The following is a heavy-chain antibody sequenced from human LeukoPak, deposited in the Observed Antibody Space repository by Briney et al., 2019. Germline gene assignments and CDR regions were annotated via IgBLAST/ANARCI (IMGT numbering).Heavy chain of an antibody. CDR1: GGSFSGYY. J-gene: IGHJ4*02. D-gene: IGHD2-21*02. V-gene: IGHV4-34*01. CDR3: ATNPLTYCGGDCSTLTDY. CDR2: INHSGST. Sequence: KSSETLSLTCAVYGGSFSGYYWSWIRQPPGKGLEWIGEINHSGSTNYNPSLKSRVTISVDTSKNQFSLKLSSVTAADTAVYYCATNPLTYCGGDCSTLTDYWGQGTLVTV.